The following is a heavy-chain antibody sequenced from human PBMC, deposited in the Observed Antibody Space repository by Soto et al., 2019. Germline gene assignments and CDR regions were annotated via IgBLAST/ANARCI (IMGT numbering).Heavy chain of an antibody. Sequence: QVQLVQSGAEVKKPGSSVKVSGKASGGTFSNFAISWVRQAPGQGLEWMGAIIPVYDTAKYAQTFQGRVTITADESSSTAYMELSSLRSEDTAVYYCARDENSGFFIGYYGLDVWGQGTTVTVSS. V-gene: IGHV1-69*01. D-gene: IGHD6-19*01. CDR2: IIPVYDTA. CDR3: ARDENSGFFIGYYGLDV. CDR1: GGTFSNFA. J-gene: IGHJ6*02.